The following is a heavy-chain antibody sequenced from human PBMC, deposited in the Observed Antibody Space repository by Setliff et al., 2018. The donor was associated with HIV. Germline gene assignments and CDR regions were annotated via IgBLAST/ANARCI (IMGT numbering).Heavy chain of an antibody. D-gene: IGHD2-2*01. Sequence: ASVKVSCKAFGYSFTSYFLHWVRQAPGQGLEWLGIIDPNGGATNNAQKLQGRLTVTTDTSTSTLYMELSHLRSDDTAVYYCARAGGGATDQAFDIWGQGTMVTVSS. CDR3: ARAGGGATDQAFDI. J-gene: IGHJ3*02. CDR1: GYSFTSYF. V-gene: IGHV1-46*01. CDR2: IDPNGGAT.